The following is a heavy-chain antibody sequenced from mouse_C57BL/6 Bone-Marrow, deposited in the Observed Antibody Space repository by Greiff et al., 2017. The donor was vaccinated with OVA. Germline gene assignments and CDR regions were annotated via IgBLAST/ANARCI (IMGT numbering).Heavy chain of an antibody. D-gene: IGHD2-5*01. Sequence: QVQLQQPGAELVKPGASVKMSCKASGYTFTSYWITWVKQRPGQGLEWIGDIYPGSGSTNYNEKFTSKATLTADTSSSTAYMQLSSLTSEDSAVYYCASYYSNYVDYAMDYWGQGTSVTVSS. CDR1: GYTFTSYW. CDR2: IYPGSGST. CDR3: ASYYSNYVDYAMDY. J-gene: IGHJ4*01. V-gene: IGHV1-55*01.